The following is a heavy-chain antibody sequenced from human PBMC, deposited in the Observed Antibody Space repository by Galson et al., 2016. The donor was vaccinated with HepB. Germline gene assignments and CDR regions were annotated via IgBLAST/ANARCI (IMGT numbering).Heavy chain of an antibody. CDR2: INTRGGST. J-gene: IGHJ4*02. CDR1: GYTFTSYY. D-gene: IGHD3/OR15-3a*01. V-gene: IGHV1-46*01. CDR3: ARGTGTGGYFDY. Sequence: SVKVSCKASGYTFTSYYMHWVRQAPGQGLEWMGKINTRGGSTSCAQKFQGRVTMTRDTSTSTVYMELSSLTSEDTAVYYCARGTGTGGYFDYWGQGTLVTVSS.